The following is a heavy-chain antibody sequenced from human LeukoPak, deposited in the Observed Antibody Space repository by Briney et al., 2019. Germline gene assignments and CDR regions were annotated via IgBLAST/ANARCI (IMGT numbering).Heavy chain of an antibody. V-gene: IGHV3-23*01. Sequence: GGSLRLSCAASGFTFSSYAMSWVRQAPGKGLEWVSAISGSGGSTYYADSVKGRFTISRDNSKNTLYLQMNSLRAEDTAVYYCAKVLKPTTVTMKKTNYYYYGMDVWGQGTTVTVSS. CDR2: ISGSGGST. J-gene: IGHJ6*02. CDR3: AKVLKPTTVTMKKTNYYYYGMDV. CDR1: GFTFSSYA. D-gene: IGHD4-17*01.